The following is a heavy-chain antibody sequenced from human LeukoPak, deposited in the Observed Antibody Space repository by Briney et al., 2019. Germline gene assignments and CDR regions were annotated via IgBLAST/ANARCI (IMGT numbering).Heavy chain of an antibody. Sequence: ASVKVSCKASGYTFTSYDINWVRQATGQGLEWMGWMNPNSGNTGYAQKFQGRVTMTRNTSISTAYMELSSLRSEDTAVYYCARGRSWSGTNSFDYWGQGTLVTVSS. J-gene: IGHJ4*02. V-gene: IGHV1-8*01. CDR1: GYTFTSYD. CDR3: ARGRSWSGTNSFDY. D-gene: IGHD3-3*01. CDR2: MNPNSGNT.